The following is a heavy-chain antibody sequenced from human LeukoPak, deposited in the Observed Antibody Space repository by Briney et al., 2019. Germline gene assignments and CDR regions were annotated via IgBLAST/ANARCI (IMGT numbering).Heavy chain of an antibody. CDR3: ARRESIDY. CDR1: GFTFSNYA. J-gene: IGHJ4*02. CDR2: ISDNGGST. V-gene: IGHV3-64*04. Sequence: PGGSLRLSCSASGFTFSNYAMHWVRQAPGKGLEFVLVISDNGGSTKYADSVKGRVTISRDNSKNTLYLQMNSLRVEDTAVYYCARRESIDYWGQGTLVTVSS. D-gene: IGHD5-24*01.